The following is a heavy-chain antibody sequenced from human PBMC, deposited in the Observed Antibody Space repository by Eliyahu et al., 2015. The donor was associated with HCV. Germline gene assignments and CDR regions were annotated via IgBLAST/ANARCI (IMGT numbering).Heavy chain of an antibody. Sequence: QITLQESGPTLVKPTQTLTLTCTFSGFSLTTTGVGVAWIRQPPGEALEWLALIYWDDDKRYRPSLRSRLTVTRDTSKNEVLLSMTNLDPVDTARYYCALLPADNDFMGFDPWGQGILVTVSS. V-gene: IGHV2-5*02. CDR1: GFSLTTTGVG. CDR2: IYWDDDK. CDR3: ALLPADNDFMGFDP. J-gene: IGHJ5*02. D-gene: IGHD3-3*01.